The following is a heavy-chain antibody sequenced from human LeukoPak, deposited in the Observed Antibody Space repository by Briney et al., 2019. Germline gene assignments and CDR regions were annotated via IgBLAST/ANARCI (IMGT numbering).Heavy chain of an antibody. J-gene: IGHJ4*02. V-gene: IGHV3-23*01. D-gene: IGHD3-22*01. CDR3: AKKASGGMRNYYDSSGYSDY. CDR2: ISGSGGST. CDR1: GFTFSSYA. Sequence: GGSLRLSCAASGFTFSSYAMSWVRQAPGKGLEWVSAISGSGGSTYYADSVKGRFTISRDNSKNTLYLQMNSLRAEDTAVYYCAKKASGGMRNYYDSSGYSDYWGQETLVTVSS.